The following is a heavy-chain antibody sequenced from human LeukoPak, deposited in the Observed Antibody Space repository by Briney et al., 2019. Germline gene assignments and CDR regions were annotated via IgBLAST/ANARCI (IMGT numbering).Heavy chain of an antibody. CDR2: ISAYNGNT. CDR3: ARSYGSFLYNWFDP. V-gene: IGHV1-18*01. Sequence: ASVKVSCKASGYTFTSYGISWVRQAPGQGLEWMGWISAYNGNTNYAQKLQGRVTMTTDTSTSTAYMELRSLRSDDTAVYYCARSYGSFLYNWFDPWGQGTLVTVSS. CDR1: GYTFTSYG. D-gene: IGHD3-10*01. J-gene: IGHJ5*02.